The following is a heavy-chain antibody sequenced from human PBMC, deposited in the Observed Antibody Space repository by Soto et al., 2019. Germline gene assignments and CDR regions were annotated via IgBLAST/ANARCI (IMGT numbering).Heavy chain of an antibody. D-gene: IGHD2-8*02. CDR2: ISYDGSNK. J-gene: IGHJ6*01. Sequence: QVQLVESGGGGVQPGMSVRLSCAASGFTFSGYGMHWVRQAPGKGLEWVAAISYDGSNKHYADSVKGRFTISRDNPKNTLSLQMNGLRGEDTAVYHCAKGLVGYVFGVQDYHYGMDVWGQGATVIVSS. CDR1: GFTFSGYG. CDR3: AKGLVGYVFGVQDYHYGMDV. V-gene: IGHV3-30*18.